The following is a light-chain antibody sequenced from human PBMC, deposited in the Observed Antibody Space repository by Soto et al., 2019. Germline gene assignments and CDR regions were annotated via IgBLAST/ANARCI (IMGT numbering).Light chain of an antibody. V-gene: IGLV2-8*01. CDR1: SRDVGGYNS. J-gene: IGLJ1*01. CDR2: EVY. CDR3: SSYVGTNSYV. Sequence: QSALTQPPSASGSPGQSVTISCTGTSRDVGGYNSVSWYHHHQGKAPKLIIYEVYERPSGVPDRFSGSKSGNTDALTVSGLQGEDEADYSCSSYVGTNSYVFGTGTKLTVL.